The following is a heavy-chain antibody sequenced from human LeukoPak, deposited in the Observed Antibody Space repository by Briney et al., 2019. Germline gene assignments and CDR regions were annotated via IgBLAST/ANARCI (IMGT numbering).Heavy chain of an antibody. CDR1: GFTFSGYY. CDR2: ISSSSTYT. J-gene: IGHJ5*02. D-gene: IGHD5-12*01. Sequence: PGGSLGLSWAASGFTFSGYYMTWSRQAPGRGLEWVSYISSSSTYTKYADSVRGRFTVPRDNAKNSLYLQMDSLRPEDTAVYYCARWTLRSLGQPNWFDPWGRGTLVTVSS. V-gene: IGHV3-11*03. CDR3: ARWTLRSLGQPNWFDP.